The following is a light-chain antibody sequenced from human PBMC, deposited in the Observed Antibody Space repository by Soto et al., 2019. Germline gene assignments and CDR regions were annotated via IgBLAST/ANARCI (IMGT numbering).Light chain of an antibody. Sequence: QSVLTQPPSVSGAPGQRVTISCTGSSSNIGAGYDVHWYQQLPGTAPKLLIYGNSNRPSGVPDRFSGSKSGTSASLAITGLHAEDEADYYCQSYDSSLREVFGGGTQLTVL. CDR3: QSYDSSLREV. CDR2: GNS. CDR1: SSNIGAGYD. J-gene: IGLJ2*01. V-gene: IGLV1-40*01.